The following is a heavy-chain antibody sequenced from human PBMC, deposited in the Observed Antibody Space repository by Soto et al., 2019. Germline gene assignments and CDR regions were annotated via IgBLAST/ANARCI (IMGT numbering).Heavy chain of an antibody. J-gene: IGHJ6*02. CDR3: ARAYSGRLPRRADYYYAMDV. D-gene: IGHD2-15*01. CDR2: INSDGSST. CDR1: GFTVSDNY. Sequence: GGSLRLSCAASGFTVSDNYMSWVRQAPGKGLEWVSVINSDGSSTSYADSVKGRFTISRDNAKNTLYLQMNSLRAEDTAVYYCARAYSGRLPRRADYYYAMDVWGRGTTVTVSS. V-gene: IGHV3-74*01.